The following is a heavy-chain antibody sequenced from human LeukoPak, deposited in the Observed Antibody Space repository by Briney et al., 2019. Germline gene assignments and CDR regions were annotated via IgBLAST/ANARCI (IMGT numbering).Heavy chain of an antibody. J-gene: IGHJ3*02. Sequence: PGGSLSLSCAASGFTFSSYGMSWVRQAPGKGLEWVSSISGSGGSTYYADSVKGRFTISRDNSKNTLYLQMYSLRAEDTAVYYCARSYYYDSSGYYYGGAFDIWGQGTMVTVSS. CDR1: GFTFSSYG. D-gene: IGHD3-22*01. V-gene: IGHV3-23*01. CDR3: ARSYYYDSSGYYYGGAFDI. CDR2: ISGSGGST.